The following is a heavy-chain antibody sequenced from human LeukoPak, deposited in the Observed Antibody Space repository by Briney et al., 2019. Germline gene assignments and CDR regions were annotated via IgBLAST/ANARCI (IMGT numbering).Heavy chain of an antibody. CDR3: ARRDSSSWYRGINFDY. D-gene: IGHD6-13*01. CDR1: GYTFTSYG. Sequence: ASVKVSCKASGYTFTSYGISWVRQAPGQGLEWMGWISAYNGNTNYAQKLQGRVTMTTDTSTSTAYMELRSLRSDDTAVYYCARRDSSSWYRGINFDYWGQGTLVTVSS. J-gene: IGHJ4*02. CDR2: ISAYNGNT. V-gene: IGHV1-18*01.